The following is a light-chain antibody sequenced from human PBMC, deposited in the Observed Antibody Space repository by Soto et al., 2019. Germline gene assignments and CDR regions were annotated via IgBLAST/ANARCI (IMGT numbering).Light chain of an antibody. CDR1: QSISSW. CDR2: DAS. Sequence: DIPITQSHSPLSASVGDRVTITCGASQSISSWLAWYQQKPGKAPKLLIYDASSLESGVPSRFSGSGSGTEFTLTISSLQPDDFATYYCQQYNSYPWTFGQGTKVDI. V-gene: IGKV1-5*01. CDR3: QQYNSYPWT. J-gene: IGKJ1*01.